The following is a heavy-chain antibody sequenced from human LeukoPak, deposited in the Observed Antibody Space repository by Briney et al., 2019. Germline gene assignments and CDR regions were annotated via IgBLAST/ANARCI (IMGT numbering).Heavy chain of an antibody. J-gene: IGHJ6*03. CDR2: INWNGGST. CDR1: GFTFDDYG. Sequence: GGSLRLSCAASGFTFDDYGMSWVRQAPGRGLEWVSGINWNGGSTGYADSVKGRFTISRDNAKNSLYLQMNSLRAEDTALYYCARQKVRYYYYMDVWGKGTTVTVSS. V-gene: IGHV3-20*04. D-gene: IGHD3-16*01. CDR3: ARQKVRYYYYMDV.